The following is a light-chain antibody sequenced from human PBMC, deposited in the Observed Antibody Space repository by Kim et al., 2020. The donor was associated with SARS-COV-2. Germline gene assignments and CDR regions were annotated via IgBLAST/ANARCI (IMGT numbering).Light chain of an antibody. CDR1: ALPEKQ. CDR3: QSADGSGTYV. Sequence: SYELTQPPSVSVSPGQMARITCSGDALPEKQTYWYQQKSGQAPLLVIYKDSERPSGIPGRFSGSSSGTTVTLTISGVQAEDDADYYCQSADGSGTYVFGT. J-gene: IGLJ1*01. CDR2: KDS. V-gene: IGLV3-25*03.